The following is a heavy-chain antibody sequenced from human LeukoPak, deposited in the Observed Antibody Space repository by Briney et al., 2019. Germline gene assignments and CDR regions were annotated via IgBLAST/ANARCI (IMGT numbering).Heavy chain of an antibody. V-gene: IGHV1-69*05. D-gene: IGHD2-8*02. CDR2: IIPMFGSA. CDR1: GDIFNSYS. J-gene: IGHJ5*02. Sequence: SVKVSCKASGDIFNSYSLAWVRQAPGQGLEWMGGIIPMFGSADYAQKFQGRVKITTDHSTSTAYMELSSLSSEDTAVYYCARDNSASDLYWWFDPWGQGTLVTVSS. CDR3: ARDNSASDLYWWFDP.